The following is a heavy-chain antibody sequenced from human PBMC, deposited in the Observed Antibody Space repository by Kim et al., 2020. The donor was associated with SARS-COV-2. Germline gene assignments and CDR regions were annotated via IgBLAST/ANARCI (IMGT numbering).Heavy chain of an antibody. CDR2: ISFSGDT. CDR1: GGSISTYY. Sequence: SETLSLTCSISGGSISTYYWSWFRQAPGKGLEWIGCISFSGDTEYNSSLKGRVTISLGAARDKFTLRLTSVTAADTAHYYCARRDSLSSPSNYWGQGTRVTVS. CDR3: ARRDSLSSPSNY. J-gene: IGHJ4*02. V-gene: IGHV4-59*01. D-gene: IGHD6-6*01.